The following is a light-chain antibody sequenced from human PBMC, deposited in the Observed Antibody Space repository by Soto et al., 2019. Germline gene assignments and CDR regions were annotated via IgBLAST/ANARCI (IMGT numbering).Light chain of an antibody. Sequence: VLTQSPGTLSLSPGERATLSCRASQSVTIGYLAWFQQKPGQAPRLLIYDASRRATGIPDRFSGSGSGTDFSLTISRLEPEDFAVYYCHQRSNWLDTFGQGTRLEIK. J-gene: IGKJ5*01. CDR3: HQRSNWLDT. V-gene: IGKV3D-20*02. CDR2: DAS. CDR1: QSVTIGY.